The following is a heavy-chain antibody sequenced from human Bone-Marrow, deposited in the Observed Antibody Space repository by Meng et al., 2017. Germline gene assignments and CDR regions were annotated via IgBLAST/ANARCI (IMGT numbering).Heavy chain of an antibody. Sequence: ASVKVSCKASGYTFTSYSVHWLRQAPGQGLEWMGIVNPSGGSTSYAETFQGRVTLTRDTSTSTVYMELSSLRSEDTAVYYCARESTDYGDYISMKYWGQGTLVTVSS. D-gene: IGHD4-17*01. CDR1: GYTFTSYS. CDR2: VNPSGGST. V-gene: IGHV1-46*01. J-gene: IGHJ4*02. CDR3: ARESTDYGDYISMKY.